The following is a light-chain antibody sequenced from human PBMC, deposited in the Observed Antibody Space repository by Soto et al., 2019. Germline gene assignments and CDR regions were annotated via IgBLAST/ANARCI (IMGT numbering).Light chain of an antibody. CDR3: QQYNNWPM. J-gene: IGKJ1*01. CDR1: QSVSSN. Sequence: EIVLTQSPGTLSVSPGERAPLSCRASQSVSSNLAWYQQKPGQAPRLLIYGASTRATGIPARFSGSGSGTEFTLTISSLQSEDFAVYYCQQYNNWPMFGQGTKVDIK. CDR2: GAS. V-gene: IGKV3-15*01.